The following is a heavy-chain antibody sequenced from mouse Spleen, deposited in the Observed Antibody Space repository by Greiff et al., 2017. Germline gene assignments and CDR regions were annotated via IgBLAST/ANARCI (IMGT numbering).Heavy chain of an antibody. CDR3: ASYYGYDSAWFAY. CDR2: IYPGGGYT. J-gene: IGHJ3*01. D-gene: IGHD2-2*01. Sequence: QVQLQQSGAELVRPGTSVKISCKASGYTFTNYWLGWVKQRPGHGLEWIGDIYPGGGYTNYNEKFKGKATLTADTSSSTAYMQLSSLTSEDSAVYFCASYYGYDSAWFAYWGQGTLVTVSA. CDR1: GYTFTNYW. V-gene: IGHV1-63*02.